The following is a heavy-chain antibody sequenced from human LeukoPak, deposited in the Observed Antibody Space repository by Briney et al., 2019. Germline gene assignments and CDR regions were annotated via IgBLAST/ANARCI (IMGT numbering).Heavy chain of an antibody. V-gene: IGHV1-69*05. CDR1: GVTFSSYA. Sequence: ASVKVSCKASGVTFSSYAISWVRQAPGQGLEWMGRIIPIFGTANYAQKFQGRVTITTDESTSTAYMELSSLRSEDTAVYYCARDRILTGYYERGNWFDPWGQGTLVTVSS. J-gene: IGHJ5*02. CDR3: ARDRILTGYYERGNWFDP. D-gene: IGHD3-9*01. CDR2: IIPIFGTA.